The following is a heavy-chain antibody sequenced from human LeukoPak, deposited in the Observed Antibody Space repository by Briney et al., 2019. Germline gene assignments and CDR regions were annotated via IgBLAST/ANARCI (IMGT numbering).Heavy chain of an antibody. CDR2: IDWDDDK. CDR1: GFSLSTSGMC. V-gene: IGHV2-70*11. J-gene: IGHJ6*03. D-gene: IGHD2-21*02. Sequence: SGLALVKPTQALTLTCTFSGFSLSTSGMCVSWIRQPPGKALEWLARIDWDDDKYYSTSLKTRLTISKDTSKNQVVLTMTNMDPVDIATYYCARIQVVTAPYYYYYYMDVWGKGTTVTVSS. CDR3: ARIQVVTAPYYYYYYMDV.